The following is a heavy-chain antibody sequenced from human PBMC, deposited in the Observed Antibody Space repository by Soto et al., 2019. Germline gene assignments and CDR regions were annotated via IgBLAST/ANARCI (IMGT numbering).Heavy chain of an antibody. Sequence: SETLSLTCTVSGGSISSYYWSWIRQPPGKGLEWIGYIYYSGSTNYNPSLKSRVTISVDTSKNQFSLKLRSVTAADTAVYYCARTLFGWGXXFDPXGQGTLVTVSS. CDR1: GGSISSYY. V-gene: IGHV4-59*01. J-gene: IGHJ5*02. CDR3: ARTLFGWGXXFDP. D-gene: IGHD3-10*02. CDR2: IYYSGST.